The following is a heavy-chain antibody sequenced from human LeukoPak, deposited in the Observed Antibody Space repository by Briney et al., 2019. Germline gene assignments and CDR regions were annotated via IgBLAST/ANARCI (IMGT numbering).Heavy chain of an antibody. Sequence: SETLSLTCAVYGGSFSGYYWTWIRQPPGKGLEWIGQINHSGSTNYNPSLKSRVTISVDKSKNQFSLKLSSLTAADTAVYYCARHQASSGSPRFDYWGQGTLVTVSS. CDR3: ARHQASSGSPRFDY. CDR1: GGSFSGYY. CDR2: INHSGST. V-gene: IGHV4-34*01. J-gene: IGHJ4*02. D-gene: IGHD3-10*01.